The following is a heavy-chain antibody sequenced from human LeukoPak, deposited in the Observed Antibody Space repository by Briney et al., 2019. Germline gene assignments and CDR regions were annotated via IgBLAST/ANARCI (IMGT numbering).Heavy chain of an antibody. CDR2: IYHSGST. D-gene: IGHD3-16*01. Sequence: SETLSLTCSVSDVSISNNGRYWAWIRQSPGKGLEWIGSIYHSGSTYYNPSLKSRVTISVDTSKNQFSLKLSSVTAADTAVYYCARDNGNMITFGGVSPLDYWGQGTLVTVSS. CDR1: DVSISNNGRY. V-gene: IGHV4-39*07. J-gene: IGHJ4*02. CDR3: ARDNGNMITFGGVSPLDY.